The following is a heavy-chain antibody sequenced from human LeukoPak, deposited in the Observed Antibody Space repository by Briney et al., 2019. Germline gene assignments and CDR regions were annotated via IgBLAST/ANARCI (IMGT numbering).Heavy chain of an antibody. D-gene: IGHD3-22*01. CDR2: INPNSGGT. CDR3: ATTRRVVVREFDY. J-gene: IGHJ4*02. Sequence: ASVKVSCKASGYTFTSYDINWVRQATGQGLEWMGRINPNSGGTNYAQKFQGRVTMTRDTSISTAYMELSRLRSDDTAVYYCATTRRVVVREFDYWGQGTLVTVSS. V-gene: IGHV1-2*06. CDR1: GYTFTSYD.